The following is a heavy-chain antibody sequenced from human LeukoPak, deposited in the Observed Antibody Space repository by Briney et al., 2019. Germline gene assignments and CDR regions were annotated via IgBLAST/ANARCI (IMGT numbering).Heavy chain of an antibody. CDR1: GFTFDGYA. D-gene: IGHD3-16*01. Sequence: GGSLRLSCVASGFTFDGYAMHWVRQAPGQGLEWVAGISWNSGTKAYVDSVKGRFTISRDNAKKSLYLQMDALRPDDTALYYCAKDMAEYVGLDHWGLGTRVSVSS. CDR2: ISWNSGTK. CDR3: AKDMAEYVGLDH. V-gene: IGHV3-9*01. J-gene: IGHJ4*02.